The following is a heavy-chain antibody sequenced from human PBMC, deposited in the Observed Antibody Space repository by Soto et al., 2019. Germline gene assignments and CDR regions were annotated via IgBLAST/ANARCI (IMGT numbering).Heavy chain of an antibody. D-gene: IGHD4-17*01. V-gene: IGHV3-23*01. CDR2: ISGSGGST. J-gene: IGHJ4*02. CDR3: ATLGGGDYASE. Sequence: EVQLLESGGGLVQPGGSLRLSCAASGFTFSSYAMSWVRQAPGKGLEWVSAISGSGGSTYYADSVKGRFTISRDNSKNTLYQKLNSLRAEDTDVYYCATLGGGDYASEWGQGTLVTVSS. CDR1: GFTFSSYA.